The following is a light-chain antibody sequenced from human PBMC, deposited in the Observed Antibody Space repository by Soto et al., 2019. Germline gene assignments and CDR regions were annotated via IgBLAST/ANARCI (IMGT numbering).Light chain of an antibody. V-gene: IGLV2-14*01. CDR1: SSDVGGYNY. Sequence: QSALTQPASVSGSPGQSITISCTGTSSDVGGYNYVSWYQQHPDKAPKLMSYAVTDRPSGVSSRFSGSKSGNTASLTISGLQAEDEADYYCSSYTSSSTLFGTGAKVTVL. J-gene: IGLJ1*01. CDR3: SSYTSSSTL. CDR2: AVT.